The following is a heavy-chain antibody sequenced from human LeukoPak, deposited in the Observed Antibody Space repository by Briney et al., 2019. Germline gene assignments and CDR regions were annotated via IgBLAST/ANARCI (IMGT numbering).Heavy chain of an antibody. CDR3: AKDTSIGRYCTNGVCSPFDY. D-gene: IGHD2-8*01. CDR1: GFIFSSYW. V-gene: IGHV3-74*01. Sequence: GGSLRLSCAASGFIFSSYWMHWVRQAPGKGLVWVSRINIDGSSTIYADSVKGRFTISRDNSRSTLYLQMNSLRAEDTALYYCAKDTSIGRYCTNGVCSPFDYWGQGTLVTVSS. CDR2: INIDGSST. J-gene: IGHJ4*02.